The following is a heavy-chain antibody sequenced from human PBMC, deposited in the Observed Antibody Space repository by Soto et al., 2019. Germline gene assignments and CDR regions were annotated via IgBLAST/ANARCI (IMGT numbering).Heavy chain of an antibody. Sequence: GGSLRLSCAASGFTFSSYAMSWVRQAPGKGLEWVSYISSSGSTIYYADSVKGRFTISRDNAKNSLYLQMNSLRAEDTAVYYCASSQLETYYGMDVWGQGTTVTVSS. CDR2: ISSSGSTI. J-gene: IGHJ6*02. D-gene: IGHD6-13*01. V-gene: IGHV3-48*03. CDR1: GFTFSSYA. CDR3: ASSQLETYYGMDV.